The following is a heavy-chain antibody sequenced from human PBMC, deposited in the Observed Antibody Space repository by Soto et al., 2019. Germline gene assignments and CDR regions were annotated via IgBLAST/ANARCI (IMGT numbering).Heavy chain of an antibody. J-gene: IGHJ4*02. Sequence: TSETLSLTCTVSGGSISSYYWSWIPQPPGKGLEWIGYIYYSGSTNYNPSLKSRVTISVDTSKNQFSLKLSSVTAADTAVYYCARDCGGDCYLDYWGQGTLVTVSS. CDR1: GGSISSYY. D-gene: IGHD2-21*02. CDR3: ARDCGGDCYLDY. V-gene: IGHV4-59*01. CDR2: IYYSGST.